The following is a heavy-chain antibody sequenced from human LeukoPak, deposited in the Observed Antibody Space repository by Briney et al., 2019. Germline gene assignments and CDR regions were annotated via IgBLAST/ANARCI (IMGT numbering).Heavy chain of an antibody. CDR3: AKVGYSSSRNAFDI. CDR2: ISGSGGST. V-gene: IGHV3-23*01. D-gene: IGHD6-13*01. J-gene: IGHJ3*02. Sequence: GGSLRLSCAASGFTLSSYGMSWVRQAPGKGLEWVSAISGSGGSTYYADSVKGRFTISRDNSKDTLYLQMNSLRAEDTAVYYCAKVGYSSSRNAFDIWGQGTMVTVSS. CDR1: GFTLSSYG.